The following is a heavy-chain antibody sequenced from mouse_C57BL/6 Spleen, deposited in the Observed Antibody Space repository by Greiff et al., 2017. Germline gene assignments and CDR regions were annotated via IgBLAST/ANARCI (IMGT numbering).Heavy chain of an antibody. CDR1: GYTFTSYT. CDR2: INPSSGYT. D-gene: IGHD1-1*01. V-gene: IGHV1-4*01. J-gene: IGHJ4*01. Sequence: QVQLKESGAELARPGASVKMSCKASGYTFTSYTMHWVKQRPGQGLEWIGYINPSSGYTKYNQKFKDKATLTADKSSSTAYMQLSSLTSEDSAVYYCARGIYYYGSSPSWYAMDYWGQGTSVTVSS. CDR3: ARGIYYYGSSPSWYAMDY.